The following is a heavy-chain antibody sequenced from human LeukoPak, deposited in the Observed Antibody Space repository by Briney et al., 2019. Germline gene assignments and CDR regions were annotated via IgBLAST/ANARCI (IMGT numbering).Heavy chain of an antibody. CDR1: GYSISSGYY. V-gene: IGHV4-38-2*01. D-gene: IGHD4-17*01. J-gene: IGHJ4*02. CDR3: ASAFTKSTVNGGY. Sequence: SETLSLTCAVSGYSISSGYYWGWIRQPPGKGLEWIGSIYHSGSTYYNPSLKSRVTISVDTSKNQFSLKLSSVTAADTAVYYFASAFTKSTVNGGYWGQGTLVTVSS. CDR2: IYHSGST.